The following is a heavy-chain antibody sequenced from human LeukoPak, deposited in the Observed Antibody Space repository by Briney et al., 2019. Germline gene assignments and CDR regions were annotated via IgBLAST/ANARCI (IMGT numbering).Heavy chain of an antibody. CDR3: ARDRLDWRVVVAATPLGYYMDV. CDR2: IKQDGSEK. V-gene: IGHV3-7*01. CDR1: GFTFSSYC. D-gene: IGHD2-15*01. J-gene: IGHJ6*03. Sequence: GGSLRLSCAASGFTFSSYCMSWVRQAPGKGLEWVANIKQDGSEKYYVDSVKGRFTISRDNAKNSLYLQMNSLRAEDTAVYYCARDRLDWRVVVAATPLGYYMDVWGKGTTVTVSS.